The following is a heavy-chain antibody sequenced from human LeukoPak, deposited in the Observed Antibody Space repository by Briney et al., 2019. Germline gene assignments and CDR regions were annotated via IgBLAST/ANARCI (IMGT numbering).Heavy chain of an antibody. CDR2: INSDGSST. V-gene: IGHV3-74*01. J-gene: IGHJ4*02. D-gene: IGHD6-13*01. Sequence: PGGSLRLSCAAFGFTFSSYWMHWVRQAPGKGLVWVSRINSDGSSTSYADSVKGRFTISRDNAKNTLYLQMNSLRAEDTAVYYCASESIAAAGEFDYWGQGTLVTVSS. CDR3: ASESIAAAGEFDY. CDR1: GFTFSSYW.